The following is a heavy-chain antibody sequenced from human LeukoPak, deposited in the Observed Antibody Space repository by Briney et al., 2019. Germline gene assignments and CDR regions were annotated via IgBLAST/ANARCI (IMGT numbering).Heavy chain of an antibody. D-gene: IGHD3-9*01. CDR2: VYVSGSS. CDR1: GGSITSFY. Sequence: SETLSLTCTVSGGSITSFYWSWIRQSPGKGLEWIGYVYVSGSSDYSPSLKSRVTMSEDRSKNQFSLNLTSVTAEDTAMYYCARHQHHYDILTAQLEPGPFDVWGQGTMVTVSS. V-gene: IGHV4-59*08. J-gene: IGHJ3*01. CDR3: ARHQHHYDILTAQLEPGPFDV.